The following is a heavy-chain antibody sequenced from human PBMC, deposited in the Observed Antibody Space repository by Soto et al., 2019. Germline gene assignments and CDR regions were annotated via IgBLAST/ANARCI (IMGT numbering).Heavy chain of an antibody. Sequence: PSETLSLTCAVSGGSISSGGYSWSWIRQPPGKGLEWIGYMYHSGSTYYNPSLKSRVTISIDRSKNQFSLKLSSVTAADTAVYYGARVPDYWGQGIRVT. CDR1: GGSISSGGYS. CDR2: MYHSGST. V-gene: IGHV4-30-2*01. J-gene: IGHJ4*02. D-gene: IGHD2-2*01. CDR3: ARVPDY.